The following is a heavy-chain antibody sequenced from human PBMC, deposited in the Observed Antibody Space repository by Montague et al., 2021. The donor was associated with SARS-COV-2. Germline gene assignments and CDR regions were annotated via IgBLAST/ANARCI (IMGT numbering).Heavy chain of an antibody. CDR1: GGSISGSSYY. D-gene: IGHD3-3*01. J-gene: IGHJ4*02. Sequence: SETLSLTCTVSGGSISGSSYYWGWIRQPPGKGLAWIGSIYYSGSTYYNPSLKSRVTISVDTSKNQFSLKLSSVTAADTAVYYCASLPRITIFGVVIHFDYGGRGTRVTVST. CDR3: ASLPRITIFGVVIHFDY. CDR2: IYYSGST. V-gene: IGHV4-39*01.